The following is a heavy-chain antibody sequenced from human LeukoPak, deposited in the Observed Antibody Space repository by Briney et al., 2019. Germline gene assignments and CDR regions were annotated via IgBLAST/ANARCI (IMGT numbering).Heavy chain of an antibody. CDR1: GYTFTSYA. D-gene: IGHD3-9*01. CDR2: IDTNTGNP. Sequence: ASVKVSCKASGYTFTSYAMNWVRQAPGQGLEWMGWIDTNTGNPTYAQGFTGRFVFSLDTSVSTAYLQISSLKAEDTAVYYCAREEYDILTGYYSKTADYWGQGTLVTVSS. CDR3: AREEYDILTGYYSKTADY. J-gene: IGHJ4*02. V-gene: IGHV7-4-1*02.